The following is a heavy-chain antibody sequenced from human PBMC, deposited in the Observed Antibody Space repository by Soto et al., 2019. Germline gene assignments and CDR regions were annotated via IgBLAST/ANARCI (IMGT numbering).Heavy chain of an antibody. CDR2: IWYDGSNK. CDR1: GFTFSSYG. J-gene: IGHJ6*02. CDR3: ARGIRYFDWLGDYYYYGMDV. D-gene: IGHD3-9*01. V-gene: IGHV3-33*01. Sequence: QVQLVESGGGVVQPGRSLRLSCAASGFTFSSYGMHWFRQAPGKGLEWVAVIWYDGSNKYYADSVKGRFTISRDNSKNTLYLQMNSLRAEDTAVYYCARGIRYFDWLGDYYYYGMDVWGQGTTVTVSS.